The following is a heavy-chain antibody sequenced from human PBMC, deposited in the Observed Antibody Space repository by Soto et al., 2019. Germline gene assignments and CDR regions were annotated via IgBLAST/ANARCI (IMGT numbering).Heavy chain of an antibody. V-gene: IGHV4-59*01. Sequence: SETLSLTCTVSGGSISSYYWSWIRQPPGKGLEWIGYIYYSGSTNYNPSLKSRVTISVDTSKNQFSLKLSSVTAADTAVYYCAREVRGVIGSPYYYYGMDVWGQGTTVTVSS. CDR2: IYYSGST. CDR1: GGSISSYY. CDR3: AREVRGVIGSPYYYYGMDV. J-gene: IGHJ6*02. D-gene: IGHD3-10*01.